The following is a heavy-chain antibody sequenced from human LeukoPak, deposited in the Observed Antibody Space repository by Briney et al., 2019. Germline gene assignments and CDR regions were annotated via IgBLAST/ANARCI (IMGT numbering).Heavy chain of an antibody. Sequence: GGSLRLSCAASGSTFGNYYMSWVRQAPGKGLEWVSSISSSSSYIYYADSVKGRFTISRDNSKNTLYLQMNSLRAEDTAMYYCAHFDYWGQGTLVTVSS. CDR2: ISSSSSYI. V-gene: IGHV3-21*04. CDR3: AHFDY. CDR1: GSTFGNYY. J-gene: IGHJ4*02.